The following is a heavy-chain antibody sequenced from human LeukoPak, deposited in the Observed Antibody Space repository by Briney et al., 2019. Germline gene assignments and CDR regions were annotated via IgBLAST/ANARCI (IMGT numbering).Heavy chain of an antibody. Sequence: SETLSLTCTVSGDSISNNYWSWIRQPPGKGLEWIGYIYYSGSTNYNPSLKSRVTISVDTSKNQFSLKLSSVTAADTAVYYCARMTSVTVFDYWGQGSLVTVSS. V-gene: IGHV4-59*08. D-gene: IGHD4-17*01. CDR1: GDSISNNY. J-gene: IGHJ4*02. CDR3: ARMTSVTVFDY. CDR2: IYYSGST.